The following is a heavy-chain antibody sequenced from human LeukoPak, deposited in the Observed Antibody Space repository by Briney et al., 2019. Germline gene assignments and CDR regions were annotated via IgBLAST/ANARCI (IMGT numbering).Heavy chain of an antibody. D-gene: IGHD2/OR15-2a*01. Sequence: PGGSLRLSCAASGFIFSDHWMHWVRQAPGKGLVWLSRINNDGSSTIYADFVKGRFTISRDNSKNTLSLQMNSLRADDTAVYYCAKSCNSGNCYYNYWGQGTLVTVSS. CDR2: INNDGSST. V-gene: IGHV3-74*01. CDR3: AKSCNSGNCYYNY. CDR1: GFIFSDHW. J-gene: IGHJ4*02.